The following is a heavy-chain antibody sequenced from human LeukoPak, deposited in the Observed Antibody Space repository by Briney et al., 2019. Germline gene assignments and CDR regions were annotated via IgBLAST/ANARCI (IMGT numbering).Heavy chain of an antibody. Sequence: GGSLRLSCAASGFTFSDYSMNWVRQAPGKGLEWLSYISSRSSTIWYADSVKGRFTISRDNVKNLLYLQIHSLRAEDTAFYYCARDSVSLHGEYYFDYWGQGTLVSVSS. J-gene: IGHJ4*02. D-gene: IGHD5/OR15-5a*01. CDR2: ISSRSSTI. V-gene: IGHV3-48*01. CDR3: ARDSVSLHGEYYFDY. CDR1: GFTFSDYS.